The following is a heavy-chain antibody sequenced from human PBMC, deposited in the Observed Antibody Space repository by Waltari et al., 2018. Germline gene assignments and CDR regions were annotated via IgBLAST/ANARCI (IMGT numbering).Heavy chain of an antibody. CDR1: GGTFSSYA. Sequence: QVQLVQSGAEVKKPGSSVKVSCKASGGTFSSYAISWVRQAPGQGLEWMGGIIPIRGIAKYAQKFQGRVTMTADESTSTAYMELSSLRSEDTAVYYCARAELDDFWSGYTRAYYYYMDVWGKGTTVTVSS. V-gene: IGHV1-69*04. J-gene: IGHJ6*03. CDR3: ARAELDDFWSGYTRAYYYYMDV. CDR2: IIPIRGIA. D-gene: IGHD3-3*01.